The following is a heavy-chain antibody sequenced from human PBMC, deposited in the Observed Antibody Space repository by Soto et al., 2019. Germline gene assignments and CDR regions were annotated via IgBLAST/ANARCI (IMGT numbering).Heavy chain of an antibody. V-gene: IGHV4-39*07. J-gene: IGHJ6*02. CDR1: GCSISSSSYF. CDR3: ARDGGTTVTTNYYGMDV. CDR2: IYYSGST. Sequence: PSETLSLTCSFSGCSISSSSYFLGWIRQPPGKGLEWIGSIYYSGSTYYDPSLKSRVTISVDKSKNQFSLKLSSVTAADTAVYYCARDGGTTVTTNYYGMDVWGQGTTVTVSS. D-gene: IGHD4-17*01.